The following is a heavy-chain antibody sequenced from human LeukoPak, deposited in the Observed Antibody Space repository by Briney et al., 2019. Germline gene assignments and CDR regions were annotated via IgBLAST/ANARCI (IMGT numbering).Heavy chain of an antibody. CDR1: GFTFSSSA. CDR2: ISGGGSTTYYA. Sequence: PGGSLRLSCAASGFTFSSSAMTWVRQSPGKGLEWASAISGGGSTTYYAYYADSVKGRFTISRDDSKNTLYLQMNSLRAEDTAVYYCAKFYDILTGYFDYWGQGTLVTVSS. J-gene: IGHJ4*02. CDR3: AKFYDILTGYFDY. D-gene: IGHD3-9*01. V-gene: IGHV3-23*01.